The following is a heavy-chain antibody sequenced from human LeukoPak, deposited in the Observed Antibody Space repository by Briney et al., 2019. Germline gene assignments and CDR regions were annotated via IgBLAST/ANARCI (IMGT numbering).Heavy chain of an antibody. CDR2: ISYDGSNK. Sequence: PGGSLRLSCAASGFTFSSYGMHWVRQAPGKGLEWVAVISYDGSNKYYADSVKGRFTISRDNSKNTLYLQMNSLRAEDTAVYYCARGGVDYYDSSGYYFPLDYWGQGTLVTVSS. V-gene: IGHV3-30*03. CDR3: ARGGVDYYDSSGYYFPLDY. CDR1: GFTFSSYG. J-gene: IGHJ4*02. D-gene: IGHD3-22*01.